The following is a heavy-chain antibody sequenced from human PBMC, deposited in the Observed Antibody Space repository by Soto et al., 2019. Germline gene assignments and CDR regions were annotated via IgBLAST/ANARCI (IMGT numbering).Heavy chain of an antibody. V-gene: IGHV3-21*01. J-gene: IGHJ6*02. CDR1: GFTFSSYS. Sequence: EVQLVESGGGLVKPGGSLRLSCAASGFTFSSYSMNWVRQAPGEGLEWVSSISSSSSYIYYAGSVKGRFTISRDSGKNPLYLQMNRLRAADTAVYYCASAQWAGGMAVWGQGTTVTVSS. CDR3: ASAQWAGGMAV. CDR2: ISSSSSYI. D-gene: IGHD6-19*01.